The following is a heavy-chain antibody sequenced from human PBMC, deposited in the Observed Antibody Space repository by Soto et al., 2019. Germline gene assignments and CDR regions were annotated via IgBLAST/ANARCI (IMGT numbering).Heavy chain of an antibody. CDR2: ISGSGGST. Sequence: GGSLRLSCAASGFTFSSYAMSWVRQAPGKGLEWVSAISGSGGSTYYADSVKGRFTISRDNSKNTLYLQMNSLRAEDTAVYYCAKSYLGYCSSTSCYPNDYWGQGTLVTVSS. CDR3: AKSYLGYCSSTSCYPNDY. V-gene: IGHV3-23*01. D-gene: IGHD2-2*01. J-gene: IGHJ4*02. CDR1: GFTFSSYA.